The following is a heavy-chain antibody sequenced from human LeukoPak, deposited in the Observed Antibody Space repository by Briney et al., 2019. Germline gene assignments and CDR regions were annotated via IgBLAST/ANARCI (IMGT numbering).Heavy chain of an antibody. Sequence: GGSLRLSCAASGFTFSSYGMHWVRQAPGKGLEWVAFIRNHGTDEYYAESVRGRFTISRDNSKNMLYMQMNSLRAEDTAVYYCARDVLADYWGQGTLVTVSS. CDR3: ARDVLADY. D-gene: IGHD3-16*01. CDR1: GFTFSSYG. V-gene: IGHV3-30*02. CDR2: IRNHGTDE. J-gene: IGHJ4*02.